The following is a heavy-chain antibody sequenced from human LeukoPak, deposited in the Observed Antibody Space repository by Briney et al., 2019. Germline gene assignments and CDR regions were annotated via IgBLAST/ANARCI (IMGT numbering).Heavy chain of an antibody. Sequence: PGGPLRLSCAASGFTVSSNYMSWVRQAPGKGLEWVSVIYSGGSTYYADSVKGRFTISRDNSKNTLYLQMNSLRAEDTAVYYCARAVGYSYGRDYWGQGTLVTVSS. CDR2: IYSGGST. CDR1: GFTVSSNY. CDR3: ARAVGYSYGRDY. V-gene: IGHV3-66*01. D-gene: IGHD5-18*01. J-gene: IGHJ4*02.